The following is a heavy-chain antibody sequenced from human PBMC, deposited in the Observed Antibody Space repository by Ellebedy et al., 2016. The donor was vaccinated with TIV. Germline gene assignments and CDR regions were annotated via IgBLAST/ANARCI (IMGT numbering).Heavy chain of an antibody. CDR2: IKQDGSEK. D-gene: IGHD1-26*01. V-gene: IGHV3-7*01. Sequence: GESLKISCAASGFTFSNYDMSWVRQAPGKGLEWVANIKQDGSEKYYVNSVKGRFTISRDNAKNSLYLQMNSLRAEDTAVYYCVRDLHWSYFDWGQGTLVTVSS. CDR3: VRDLHWSYFD. CDR1: GFTFSNYD. J-gene: IGHJ4*02.